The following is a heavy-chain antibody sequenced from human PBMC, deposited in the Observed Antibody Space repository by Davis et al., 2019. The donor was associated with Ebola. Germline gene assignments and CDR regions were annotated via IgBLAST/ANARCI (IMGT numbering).Heavy chain of an antibody. CDR2: MYSAGSDSSGSA. V-gene: IGHV4-4*07. CDR3: ARDYLPVEKTTNNWLDP. Sequence: PSETLSLTCTVSGGSISSYYWSWIRQPAGKGLEWIGRMYSAGSDSSGSAMYNPSLKSRVTMSVDTSKNQIFLNLNSVTAADTAVYYCARDYLPVEKTTNNWLDPWGQGTLVTVSS. CDR1: GGSISSYY. D-gene: IGHD5-24*01. J-gene: IGHJ5*02.